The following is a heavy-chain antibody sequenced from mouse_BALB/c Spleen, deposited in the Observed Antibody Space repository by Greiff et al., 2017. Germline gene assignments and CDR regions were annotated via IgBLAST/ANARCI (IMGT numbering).Heavy chain of an antibody. CDR2: ISSGSSTI. J-gene: IGHJ1*01. V-gene: IGHV5-17*02. Sequence: EVMLVESGGGLVQPGGSRKLSCAASGFTFSSFGMHWVRQAPEKGLEWVAYISSGSSTIYYADTVKGRFTISRDNPKNTLFLQMTRLRSEDTAMYYCARSRGQGGYFDVWGAGTTVTVSS. CDR3: ARSRGQGGYFDV. D-gene: IGHD6-1*01. CDR1: GFTFSSFG.